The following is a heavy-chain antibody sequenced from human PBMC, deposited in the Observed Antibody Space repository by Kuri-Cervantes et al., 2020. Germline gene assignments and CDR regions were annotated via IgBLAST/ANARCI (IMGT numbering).Heavy chain of an antibody. CDR1: GYSISSSNW. CDR2: IYYSGST. D-gene: IGHD2-2*01. J-gene: IGHJ6*02. Sequence: LRLSCAVSGYSISSSNWWGWIRQPPGKGLEWIGYIYYSGSTYYNPSLKSRVTISVDTSKNQFSLKLSSVTAADTAVYYCARGMTRYCSSTSCFPYYYYGMDVWGQGTTVTVSS. V-gene: IGHV4-28*03. CDR3: ARGMTRYCSSTSCFPYYYYGMDV.